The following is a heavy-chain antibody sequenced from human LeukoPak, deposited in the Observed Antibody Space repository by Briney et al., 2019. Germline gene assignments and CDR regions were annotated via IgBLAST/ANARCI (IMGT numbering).Heavy chain of an antibody. Sequence: PGGSLRLSCAASGFTFSSYAMHWVRQAPGKGLEWVAVISYDGSNKYYADSVKGRFTISRDNSKNTLYLQMNSLRAEDTAVCYCARDILITMIVVVMRGYGMDVWGQGTTVTVSS. V-gene: IGHV3-30-3*01. D-gene: IGHD3-22*01. CDR3: ARDILITMIVVVMRGYGMDV. J-gene: IGHJ6*02. CDR2: ISYDGSNK. CDR1: GFTFSSYA.